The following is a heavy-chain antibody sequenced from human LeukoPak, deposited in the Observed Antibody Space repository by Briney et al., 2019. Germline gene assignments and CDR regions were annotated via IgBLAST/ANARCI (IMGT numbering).Heavy chain of an antibody. V-gene: IGHV4-34*01. D-gene: IGHD6-25*01. J-gene: IGHJ4*02. CDR1: GGSFSGFY. Sequence: PSETLSLTCAVSGGSFSGFYWTWIRQSPEKGLEWIGEINHSGSYTNNPSLKSRVTISVATPRNQVFLELTSVTAADTAVYYCARGRYDSDYKGGFYYLDFWGQGTLVTVSS. CDR2: INHSGSY. CDR3: ARGRYDSDYKGGFYYLDF.